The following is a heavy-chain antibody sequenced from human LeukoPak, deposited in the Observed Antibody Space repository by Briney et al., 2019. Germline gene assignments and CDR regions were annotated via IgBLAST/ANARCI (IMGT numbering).Heavy chain of an antibody. D-gene: IGHD1-26*01. CDR3: ARDRSGTYLGDAFDV. CDR1: GFTFSSYY. Sequence: QSGGSLRLSFAASGFTFSSYYMSWVRQAPGRGLEWVASIKKDGTEKYYVDSVKGRFTISRDSAENSLYLQMDSLRAEDTAVYYCARDRSGTYLGDAFDVWGQGTMVTVSS. J-gene: IGHJ3*01. V-gene: IGHV3-7*01. CDR2: IKKDGTEK.